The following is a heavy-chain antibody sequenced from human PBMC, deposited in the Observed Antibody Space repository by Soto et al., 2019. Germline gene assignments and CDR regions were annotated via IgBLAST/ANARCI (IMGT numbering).Heavy chain of an antibody. Sequence: QVQLVQSGAEVKKPGSSVKVSCKASGGTFSSYAISWVRQAPGQGLEWMGGIIPIFGTANYAQKFQGRVTLTAAESTSTAYMELSSLRSEDTAVYYCARSLVGYCSSTSCQNYYYYGMDVWGQGTTVTVSS. CDR2: IIPIFGTA. CDR1: GGTFSSYA. V-gene: IGHV1-69*01. J-gene: IGHJ6*02. CDR3: ARSLVGYCSSTSCQNYYYYGMDV. D-gene: IGHD2-2*01.